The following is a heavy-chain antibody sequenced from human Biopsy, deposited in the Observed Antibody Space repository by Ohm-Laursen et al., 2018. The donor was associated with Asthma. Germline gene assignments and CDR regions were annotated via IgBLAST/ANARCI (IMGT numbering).Heavy chain of an antibody. V-gene: IGHV1-3*04. CDR2: VNTGNGDT. CDR1: GYNFISFA. Sequence: ASVKVSCKVSGYNFISFAIHWVRQAPGQRLEWMGWVNTGNGDTKYSQKFQGRVTITRDTSASTAYMELRSLRSEDTATYYRARTYYDFLTGQVKDVFGVWGQGTMVTVSS. D-gene: IGHD3-9*01. J-gene: IGHJ3*01. CDR3: ARTYYDFLTGQVKDVFGV.